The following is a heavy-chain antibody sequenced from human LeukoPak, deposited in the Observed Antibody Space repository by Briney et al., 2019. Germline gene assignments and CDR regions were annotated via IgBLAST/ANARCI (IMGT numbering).Heavy chain of an antibody. D-gene: IGHD5-24*01. J-gene: IGHJ4*02. V-gene: IGHV3-21*01. CDR2: ISSSSNYI. CDR3: ARGQGLQLKSGSDY. Sequence: GGSLRLSCAASGFTFSSYTMNWVRQAPGKGLEWVSSISSSSNYIYYADSVKGRFTISRDNAKNSLFLQMNSPRAEDTAVYYCARGQGLQLKSGSDYWGQGTLVTVPS. CDR1: GFTFSSYT.